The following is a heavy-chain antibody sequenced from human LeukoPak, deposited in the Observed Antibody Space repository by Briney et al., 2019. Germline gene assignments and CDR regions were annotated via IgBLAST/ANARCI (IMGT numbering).Heavy chain of an antibody. J-gene: IGHJ5*02. Sequence: PSETLSLTCTVSGGSISSGGYYWSWIRQPPGKGLEWIGEINHSGSTNYNPSLKSRVTISVDTSKNQFSLKLSSVTAADTAVYYCARGARLGSVVREPQGGDRYNWFDPWGQGTLVTVSS. V-gene: IGHV4-39*07. CDR1: GGSISSGGYY. CDR2: INHSGST. D-gene: IGHD3-10*01. CDR3: ARGARLGSVVREPQGGDRYNWFDP.